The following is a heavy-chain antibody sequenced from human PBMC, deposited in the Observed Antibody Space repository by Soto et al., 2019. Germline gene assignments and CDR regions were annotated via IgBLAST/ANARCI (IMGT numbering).Heavy chain of an antibody. CDR3: VRDWTGDTCPCMDV. Sequence: HPGGSLRLSCVTSGFTFNSHAMTWFGRAPEKGLEWVSTISGGDGTTYYADSVKGRFTMSRDDSKNTQYIQMNSLRADDTAVYYCVRDWTGDTCPCMDVWGQGTTVTVSS. CDR1: GFTFNSHA. D-gene: IGHD2-8*02. J-gene: IGHJ6*02. CDR2: ISGGDGTT. V-gene: IGHV3-23*01.